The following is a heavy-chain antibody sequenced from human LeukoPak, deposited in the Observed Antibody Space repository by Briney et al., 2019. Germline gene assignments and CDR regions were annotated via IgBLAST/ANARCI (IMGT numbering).Heavy chain of an antibody. D-gene: IGHD6-19*01. J-gene: IGHJ4*02. Sequence: PGRSLRLSCAASGFXFSSYGIHWVRQAPGKGLEWVAVISYDGSNKFYADSVKGRFTISRDNSKNTLYLQMNSLRAEDTAVYYCAKAGYSSGWRNFDYWGQGTLVTVSS. CDR3: AKAGYSSGWRNFDY. CDR1: GFXFSSYG. V-gene: IGHV3-30*18. CDR2: ISYDGSNK.